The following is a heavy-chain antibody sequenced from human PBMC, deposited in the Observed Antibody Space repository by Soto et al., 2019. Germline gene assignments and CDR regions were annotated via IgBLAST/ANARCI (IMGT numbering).Heavy chain of an antibody. D-gene: IGHD6-19*01. CDR3: ARQGIAVAGPGGWFDP. CDR2: IYPGDSDT. V-gene: IGHV5-51*01. Sequence: GESLKISCKGSGYSFTSYWIGWVRQMPGKGLEWMGIIYPGDSDTRYSPSFQGQVTISADKPISTAYLQWSSLKASDTAMYYCARQGIAVAGPGGWFDPWGQGTLVTVSS. CDR1: GYSFTSYW. J-gene: IGHJ5*02.